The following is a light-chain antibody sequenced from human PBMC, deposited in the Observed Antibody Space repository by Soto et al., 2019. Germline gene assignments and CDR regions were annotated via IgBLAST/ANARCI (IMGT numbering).Light chain of an antibody. Sequence: ETVMTQSPATLSLSPWERATLSCRASQSVNSNLAWYQQKLGQAPRVLIYGASTRANGIPARFSGSGSETEFILTISSLQSEDFAVYFCQHYNTWPWTFGQGTKVDIK. CDR2: GAS. J-gene: IGKJ1*01. V-gene: IGKV3-15*01. CDR1: QSVNSN. CDR3: QHYNTWPWT.